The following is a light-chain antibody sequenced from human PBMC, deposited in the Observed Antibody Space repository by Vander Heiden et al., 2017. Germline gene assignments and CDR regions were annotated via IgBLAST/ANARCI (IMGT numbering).Light chain of an antibody. Sequence: DIVMTHSPASLAVSLAGGATNNLQSSQTVLYSPNNKNYLAWYQQTPGQPPKLLIYWACTRESGVPDRVSGSGSGTDFTPTISSLQAEDVAVYYCQQYYTTPRTFGQGTKVEIK. CDR1: QTVLYSPNNKNY. CDR2: WAC. J-gene: IGKJ1*01. CDR3: QQYYTTPRT. V-gene: IGKV4-1*01.